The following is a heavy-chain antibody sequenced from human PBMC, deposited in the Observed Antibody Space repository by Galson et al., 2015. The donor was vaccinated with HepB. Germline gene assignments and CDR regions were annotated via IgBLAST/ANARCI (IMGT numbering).Heavy chain of an antibody. J-gene: IGHJ6*02. D-gene: IGHD6-19*01. CDR2: ISSSSSYI. Sequence: SLRLSCAASGFTFSSYSLNWVRQAPGKGLEWVSSISSSSSYIYYADSVKGRFTISRDNSKNTLYLQMNSLRAEDTAVYYCARDRGPPPFSIAVAGAGYGMDVWGQGTTVTVSS. CDR1: GFTFSSYS. CDR3: ARDRGPPPFSIAVAGAGYGMDV. V-gene: IGHV3-21*01.